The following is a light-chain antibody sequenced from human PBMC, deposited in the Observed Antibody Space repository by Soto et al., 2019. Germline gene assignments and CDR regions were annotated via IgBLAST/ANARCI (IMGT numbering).Light chain of an antibody. V-gene: IGKV1-5*03. J-gene: IGKJ1*01. CDR2: KAS. Sequence: DIQMTQSPSTLSASVGDRVTITCRASQSISSWLAWYQQKPGKAPKLLIYKASTLESGVPSNFSGSGSGTEFTLTINSLQPEDFATYYCQQYNSYPWTFDQGTKVDVK. CDR3: QQYNSYPWT. CDR1: QSISSW.